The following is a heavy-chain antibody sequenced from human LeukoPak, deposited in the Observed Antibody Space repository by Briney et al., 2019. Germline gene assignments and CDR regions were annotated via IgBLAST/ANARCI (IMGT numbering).Heavy chain of an antibody. D-gene: IGHD3-16*01. CDR3: ARDRLGLPVDY. CDR1: GGSISTYY. CDR2: IYYSGST. J-gene: IGHJ4*02. V-gene: IGHV4-59*01. Sequence: SEALSLTCTVSGGSISTYYWTWIRQPPGKGPEWIGYIYYSGSTNYNPSLKSRVTMSVDTSKNQFSLKLNSVTAADTAVYYCARDRLGLPVDYWGRGTLVTVSS.